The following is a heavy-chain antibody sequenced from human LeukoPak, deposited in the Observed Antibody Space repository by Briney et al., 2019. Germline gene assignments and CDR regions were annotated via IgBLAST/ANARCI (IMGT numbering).Heavy chain of an antibody. D-gene: IGHD3-16*01. CDR1: GFGFSGYG. V-gene: IGHV3-33*01. CDR2: IWYDGTNK. J-gene: IGHJ4*02. CDR3: ARAMSTFGGVRNYFDS. Sequence: GGSLRLSCAASGFGFSGYGMHWVRQAPGKGLEWVAAIWYDGTNKNYADSVKGRFTISRDNSKNTLYLQMNSLRAEDTAAYYCARAMSTFGGVRNYFDSWGQGTLVTVSS.